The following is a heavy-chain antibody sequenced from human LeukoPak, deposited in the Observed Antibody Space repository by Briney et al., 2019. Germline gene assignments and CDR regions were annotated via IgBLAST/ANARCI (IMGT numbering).Heavy chain of an antibody. J-gene: IGHJ4*02. CDR2: INTVAFYI. CDR1: GSTFSSYS. Sequence: GGSLRLSCAASGSTFSSYSFNWVRQAPGKGLEWVSSINTVAFYIYYADSVRGRFTISRDNAENSLWLQMNGLRAEDSAVYYCARLRRNSDRSGFYYYYDNWGQGTLVTVSS. CDR3: ARLRRNSDRSGFYYYYDN. D-gene: IGHD3-22*01. V-gene: IGHV3-21*01.